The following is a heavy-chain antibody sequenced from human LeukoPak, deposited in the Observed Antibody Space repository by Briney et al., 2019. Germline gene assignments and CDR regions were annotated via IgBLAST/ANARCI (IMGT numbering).Heavy chain of an antibody. D-gene: IGHD3-3*01. CDR1: GFTFSGYA. J-gene: IGHJ6*02. V-gene: IGHV3-23*01. CDR3: ATTYYDFWSGYYGRMDV. Sequence: PGGSLRLSCAASGFTFSGYAMSWVRQAPGKGLEWVSAISGSGGSTYYADSVKGRFTISRDNSKNTLYLQMNSLRDEDTAVYYCATTYYDFWSGYYGRMDVWGQGTTVTVSS. CDR2: ISGSGGST.